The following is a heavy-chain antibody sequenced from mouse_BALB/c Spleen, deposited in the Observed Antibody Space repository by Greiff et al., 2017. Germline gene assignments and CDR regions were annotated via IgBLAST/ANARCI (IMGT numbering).Heavy chain of an antibody. CDR2: IDPANGNT. CDR3: ASYRYDGYAMDY. D-gene: IGHD2-14*01. CDR1: GFNIKDTY. J-gene: IGHJ4*01. Sequence: EVQLQESGAELVKPGASVKLSCTASGFNIKDTYMHWVKQRPEQGLEWIGRIDPANGNTKYDPKFQGKATITADTSSNTAYLQLSSLTSEDTAVYYCASYRYDGYAMDYGGQGTSVTVSS. V-gene: IGHV14-3*02.